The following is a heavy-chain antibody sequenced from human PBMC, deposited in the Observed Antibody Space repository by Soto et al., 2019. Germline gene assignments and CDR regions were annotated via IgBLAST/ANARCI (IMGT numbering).Heavy chain of an antibody. J-gene: IGHJ6*02. Sequence: ESLKISFVGSGFSFSRYTVGWVRQVPGKGLEWMGVIHPGDSDTIYSPSFQGQVTISADKSISTAYLQWSSLKASDTAMYYCTLSYGDSYYYYCGMDVWGQGTKVTVSS. CDR3: TLSYGDSYYYYCGMDV. CDR2: IHPGDSDT. V-gene: IGHV5-51*01. D-gene: IGHD4-17*01. CDR1: GFSFSRYT.